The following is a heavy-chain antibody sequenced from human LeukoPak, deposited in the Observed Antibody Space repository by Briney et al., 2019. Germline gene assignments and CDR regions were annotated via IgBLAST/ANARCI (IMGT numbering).Heavy chain of an antibody. D-gene: IGHD5-18*01. CDR2: INRDGSST. V-gene: IGHV3-74*01. J-gene: IGHJ4*02. CDR1: GVTFSSYW. CDR3: AGGGYTYGLY. Sequence: GGSLRLSCAVSGVTFSSYWMHWVRHAPGKGLVWVSRINRDGSSTSYADSVKRRFTISRDNTKNTLHLQMNSLRAEDTAVYYCAGGGYTYGLYWGQGDLVTVSS.